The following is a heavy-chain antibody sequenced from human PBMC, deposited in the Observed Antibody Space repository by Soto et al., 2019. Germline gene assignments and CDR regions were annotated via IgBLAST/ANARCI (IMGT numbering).Heavy chain of an antibody. D-gene: IGHD6-6*01. V-gene: IGHV3-48*04. CDR2: ISSSGSTI. CDR3: AREGGSSSPLFDY. CDR1: GFTFSSYG. J-gene: IGHJ4*02. Sequence: SLRLSCAASGFTFSSYGMHWVRQAPGKGLEWVSYISSSGSTIYYADSVKGRFTISRDNAKNSLYLQMNSLRAEDTAVYYCAREGGSSSPLFDYWGQGTLVTVSS.